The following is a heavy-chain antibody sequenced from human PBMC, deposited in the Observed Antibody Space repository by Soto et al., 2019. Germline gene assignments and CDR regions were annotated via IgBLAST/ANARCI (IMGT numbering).Heavy chain of an antibody. D-gene: IGHD3-10*01. V-gene: IGHV4-31*03. CDR2: IYYSGST. Sequence: SETLSLTCTVSGGSISSSGYYWSWIRQHPGKGLEFIGYIYYSGSTYYNPSLKSRVTISVDTSKNQFSLKLSSVTAADTAVYYCARYFYASALGFDPWGQGTLVTVSS. CDR3: ARYFYASALGFDP. J-gene: IGHJ5*02. CDR1: GGSISSSGYY.